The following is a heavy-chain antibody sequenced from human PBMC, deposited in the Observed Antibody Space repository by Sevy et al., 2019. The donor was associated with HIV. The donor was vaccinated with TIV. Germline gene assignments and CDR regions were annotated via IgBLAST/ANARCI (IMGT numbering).Heavy chain of an antibody. CDR3: ASLGPSIAAAGPYYYGMDV. V-gene: IGHV1-69*13. CDR1: GGTFSSYA. D-gene: IGHD6-13*01. Sequence: ASVKVSCKASGGTFSSYAISWVRQAPGQGLEWMGGIIPFFGTANYAQKFQGRVTITADESTSTAYMELSSLRSEDTAVYYCASLGPSIAAAGPYYYGMDVWGQGTTVTVSS. J-gene: IGHJ6*02. CDR2: IIPFFGTA.